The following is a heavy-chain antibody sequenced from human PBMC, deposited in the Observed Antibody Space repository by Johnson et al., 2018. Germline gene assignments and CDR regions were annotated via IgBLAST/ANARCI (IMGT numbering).Heavy chain of an antibody. Sequence: VQLVQSGGGLVQPGGSLRLSCAASGFTVSNNYMSWVRQAPGKGLEWVSIIHSGGNTYYADSVKGRFTISRDNSKNTLHLQMNSLRAEDTAVYYCARDIDCVRESIHYDGFDVWVQGTRITVSS. V-gene: IGHV3-66*02. D-gene: IGHD2-21*01. CDR1: GFTVSNNY. CDR3: ARDIDCVRESIHYDGFDV. J-gene: IGHJ3*01. CDR2: IHSGGNT.